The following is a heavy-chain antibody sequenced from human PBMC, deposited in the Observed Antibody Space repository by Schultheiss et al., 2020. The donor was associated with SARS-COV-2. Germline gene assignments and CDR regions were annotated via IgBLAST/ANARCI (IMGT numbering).Heavy chain of an antibody. V-gene: IGHV3-48*01. CDR1: GFTFDDYA. D-gene: IGHD6-13*01. Sequence: GESLKISCAASGFTFDDYAMHWVRQAPGKGLEWVSYISSSSSTIYYADSVKGRFTISRDNSKNTLYLQMNSLRAEDTAVYYCAREQQLALLGYYFDYWGQGTLVTVSS. CDR2: ISSSSSTI. CDR3: AREQQLALLGYYFDY. J-gene: IGHJ4*02.